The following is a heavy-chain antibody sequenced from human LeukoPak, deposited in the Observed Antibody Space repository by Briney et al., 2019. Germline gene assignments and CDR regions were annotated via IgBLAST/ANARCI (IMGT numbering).Heavy chain of an antibody. CDR2: IYTSGST. Sequence: PSETLSLTCTVSGGSISSYYWSWIRQPAGKGLEWIGRIYTSGSTNYNPSLKSRVTMSVDTSKNQFSLKLSSVTAADTAVYYCARERVPGRITFGGELLRPDAFDIWGQGTMVTVSS. V-gene: IGHV4-4*07. J-gene: IGHJ3*02. CDR1: GGSISSYY. D-gene: IGHD3-16*01. CDR3: ARERVPGRITFGGELLRPDAFDI.